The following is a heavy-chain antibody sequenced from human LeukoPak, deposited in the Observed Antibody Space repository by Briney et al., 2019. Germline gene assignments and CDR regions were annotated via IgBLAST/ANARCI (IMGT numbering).Heavy chain of an antibody. D-gene: IGHD3-3*01. CDR1: GGSFSGYY. Sequence: PSETLSLTCAVYGGSFSGYYWSWIRQPPGKGLEWIGEINHSGSTNYNPSLKSRVTISVDTSKNQFSLKLSSVTAADTAVYYCARGKMATITIFGVLPFDIWGQGTMVTVSS. V-gene: IGHV4-34*01. J-gene: IGHJ3*02. CDR2: INHSGST. CDR3: ARGKMATITIFGVLPFDI.